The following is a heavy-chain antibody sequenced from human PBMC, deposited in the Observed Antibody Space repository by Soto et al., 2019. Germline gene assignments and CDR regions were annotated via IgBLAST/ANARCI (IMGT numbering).Heavy chain of an antibody. CDR2: FSGYNGDT. Sequence: GASVKVSCKASGYTFTRYGISWVRQAPGQGLEWMGWFSGYNGDTNYAREFQGRVSMTIDTSTTTAYMELRSLTSDDTAVYYCAKNGQPPYYYYGLDVWG. CDR3: AKNGQPPYYYYGLDV. J-gene: IGHJ6*02. D-gene: IGHD2-8*01. CDR1: GYTFTRYG. V-gene: IGHV1-18*01.